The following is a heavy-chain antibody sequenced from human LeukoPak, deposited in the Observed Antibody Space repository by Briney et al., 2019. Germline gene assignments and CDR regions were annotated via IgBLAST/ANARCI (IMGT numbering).Heavy chain of an antibody. V-gene: IGHV4-59*08. J-gene: IGHJ4*02. CDR3: ARGARAGYNLEPFDY. D-gene: IGHD5-24*01. CDR2: IYYSGIT. CDR1: GGSMSSYY. Sequence: SGTLSLTCTVSGGSMSSYYWSWIRQPPGKGLEWIGYIYYSGITKYNPSLKSRVTISVDTSKNQFSLKLSSVTAADAAVYYCARGARAGYNLEPFDYWGQGTLVTVSS.